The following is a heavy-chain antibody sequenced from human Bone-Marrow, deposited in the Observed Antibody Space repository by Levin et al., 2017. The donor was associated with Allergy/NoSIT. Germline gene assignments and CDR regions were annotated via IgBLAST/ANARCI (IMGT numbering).Heavy chain of an antibody. CDR1: GFTFSSHE. CDR3: ARQGGYFDITDYSDAFDV. J-gene: IGHJ3*01. D-gene: IGHD1-20*01. CDR2: ISIGGNTI. V-gene: IGHV3-48*03. Sequence: GESLKISCAASGFTFSSHEMNWVRQAPGKGLEWLSYISIGGNTIYYADSVKGRFTISRDNAKNSLFLQMNSLRAEDTAVYFCARQGGYFDITDYSDAFDVWGQGTMVTVSS.